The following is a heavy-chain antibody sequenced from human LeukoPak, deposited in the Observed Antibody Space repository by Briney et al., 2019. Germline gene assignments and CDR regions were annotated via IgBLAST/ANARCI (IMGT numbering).Heavy chain of an antibody. CDR1: GYTFTSYA. CDR2: INPNSGGT. V-gene: IGHV1-2*02. J-gene: IGHJ5*02. CDR3: ARGPPDYYDSSGWFDP. D-gene: IGHD3-22*01. Sequence: ASVKVSCKASGYTFTSYAMNWVRQAPGQGLEWMGWINPNSGGTNYAQKFQGRVTMTRDTSISTAYMELSRLRSDDTAVYYCARGPPDYYDSSGWFDPWGQGTLVTVSS.